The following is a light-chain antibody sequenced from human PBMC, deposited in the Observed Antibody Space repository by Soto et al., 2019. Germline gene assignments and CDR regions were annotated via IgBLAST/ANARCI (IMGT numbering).Light chain of an antibody. CDR3: CSYAGSYNLGV. Sequence: QSALAQPRSVSGSPGQSVTISCTGTSSDVGGYDFVSWYQQLPGKDPKLMIFDVTKRSSGVPDRFSGSKSGNSASLTISGLQAEDEADYYCCSYAGSYNLGVFGGGTKLTVL. J-gene: IGLJ3*02. V-gene: IGLV2-11*01. CDR2: DVT. CDR1: SSDVGGYDF.